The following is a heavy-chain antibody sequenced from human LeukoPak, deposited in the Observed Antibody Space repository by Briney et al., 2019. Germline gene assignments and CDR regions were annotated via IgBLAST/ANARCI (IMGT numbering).Heavy chain of an antibody. CDR2: ISAYNGNT. Sequence: ASVKVSCKASGYTFTSYGISWVRQAPGQGLEWMGWISAYNGNTNYAQKLQGRVTMTTDTSTSTAYMELRSLRSDDTAVYYCARDVSYYYDSGGSYGMDVWGQGTTVTVSS. CDR3: ARDVSYYYDSGGSYGMDV. J-gene: IGHJ6*02. CDR1: GYTFTSYG. D-gene: IGHD3-22*01. V-gene: IGHV1-18*01.